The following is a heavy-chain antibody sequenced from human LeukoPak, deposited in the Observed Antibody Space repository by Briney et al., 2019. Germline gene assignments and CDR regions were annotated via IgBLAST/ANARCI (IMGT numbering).Heavy chain of an antibody. CDR1: GFTFSTYW. Sequence: GGSLRLYCAASGFTFSTYWMSWARQAPGKALELVANIKQDGKEKYYVDCVKGRFTISRDNAKNSLYLQVNSLRAEDTAVYYCARNQRRLDYWGQGTLVTVSS. J-gene: IGHJ4*02. CDR2: IKQDGKEK. D-gene: IGHD1-14*01. CDR3: ARNQRRLDY. V-gene: IGHV3-7*01.